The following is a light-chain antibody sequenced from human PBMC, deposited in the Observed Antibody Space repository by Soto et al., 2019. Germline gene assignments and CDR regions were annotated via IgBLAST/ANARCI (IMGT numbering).Light chain of an antibody. CDR2: GAS. Sequence: IVLTQSPGTLSLSPWERATLSCRASQSVSYYLAWYQQKPGQAPRLLIYGASTRATGLPARFSGSGSGTEFTLTISSLQSEDFAVYYCQQYNDWPRTFGQGTKVDIK. CDR3: QQYNDWPRT. J-gene: IGKJ1*01. CDR1: QSVSYY. V-gene: IGKV3-15*01.